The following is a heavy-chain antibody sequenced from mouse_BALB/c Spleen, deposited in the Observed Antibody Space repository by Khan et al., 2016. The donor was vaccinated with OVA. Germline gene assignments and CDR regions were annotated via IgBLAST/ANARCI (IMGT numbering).Heavy chain of an antibody. Sequence: QVQLQQSGAELAKPGASVKMSCKASGYTFTSYWMHWVKQRPGQGLEWIGYINPSTDYTEYNQKFKDKATLTADKSSSTAYMHLTSLTSEDSAVYDGVNHGSRYAWFTYWGQGTLVTVSA. CDR3: VNHGSRYAWFTY. V-gene: IGHV1-7*01. CDR1: GYTFTSYW. J-gene: IGHJ3*01. D-gene: IGHD1-1*01. CDR2: INPSTDYT.